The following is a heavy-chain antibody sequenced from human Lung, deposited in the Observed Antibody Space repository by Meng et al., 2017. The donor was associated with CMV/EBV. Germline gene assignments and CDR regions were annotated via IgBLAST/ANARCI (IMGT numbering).Heavy chain of an antibody. Sequence: SETLSLTCSVSGGSISSSRHYWAWIRQPPGRSLEWIGTIHYSGSTYYNPSLKSRVTTSIDTSKNQFSLTLKSVAAADTAVYYCARNTIFGVVIIPWFDYWGQGTLVTVSS. CDR1: GGSISSSRHY. CDR3: ARNTIFGVVIIPWFDY. V-gene: IGHV4-39*07. D-gene: IGHD3-3*01. CDR2: IHYSGST. J-gene: IGHJ4*02.